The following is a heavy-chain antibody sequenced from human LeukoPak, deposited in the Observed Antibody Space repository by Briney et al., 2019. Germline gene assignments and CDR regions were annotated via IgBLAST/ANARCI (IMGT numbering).Heavy chain of an antibody. J-gene: IGHJ4*02. D-gene: IGHD2-2*01. V-gene: IGHV3-7*01. CDR2: MSEDGNEI. Sequence: GGSLRLSCTVSGFIFGDFSMSWVRQAPGKGLEWVAKMSEDGNEIFYVDSVKGRFTISRDNTKKSLYLQLNSLRPEDSAVYYCARPRGCGSARCNNFDYWGQGTLVTVSS. CDR3: ARPRGCGSARCNNFDY. CDR1: GFIFGDFS.